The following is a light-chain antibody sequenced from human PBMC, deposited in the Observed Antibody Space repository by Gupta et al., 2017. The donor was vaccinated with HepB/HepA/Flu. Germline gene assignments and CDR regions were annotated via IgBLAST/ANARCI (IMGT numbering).Light chain of an antibody. CDR1: SSDVGGYKY. CDR3: AAHASGDIVL. CDR2: EVY. Sequence: SALTQPPSASGSPGQSVTISCTGTSSDVGGYKYVSWFHHHPGRAPKLLIFEVYNRPAGVPARFSDSKTGNTASLTVSGRQHEDEADYYCAAHASGDIVLFGGGTKLTVL. J-gene: IGLJ2*01. V-gene: IGLV2-8*01.